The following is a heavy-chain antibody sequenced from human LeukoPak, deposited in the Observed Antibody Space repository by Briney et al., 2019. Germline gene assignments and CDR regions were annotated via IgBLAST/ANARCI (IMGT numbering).Heavy chain of an antibody. V-gene: IGHV4-4*02. CDR1: GGSISSRNW. D-gene: IGHD3-3*01. Sequence: SETLSLTCAVSGGSISSRNWWSWVRQPPEKGLEWIGEIYHSGSTNYNPSLKSRVTISVDTSKNQFSLKLSSVTAADTAVYYCARERFLEWLLFDYWGQGTLVTVSS. J-gene: IGHJ4*02. CDR3: ARERFLEWLLFDY. CDR2: IYHSGST.